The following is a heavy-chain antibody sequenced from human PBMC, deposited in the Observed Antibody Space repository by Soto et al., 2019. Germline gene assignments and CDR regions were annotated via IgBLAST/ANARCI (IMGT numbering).Heavy chain of an antibody. J-gene: IGHJ4*02. CDR1: GFTFSSYD. Sequence: GGSLRLSCAASGFTFSSYDMSWVRQAPGKGLEWVSSLSGSGDSTYYADSVKGRFSISRDNSKNTLYLQMSSLRAEDTAVYYCAESDYGNYGAFIDHWGQGTLVTVSS. V-gene: IGHV3-23*01. CDR3: AESDYGNYGAFIDH. CDR2: LSGSGDST. D-gene: IGHD4-17*01.